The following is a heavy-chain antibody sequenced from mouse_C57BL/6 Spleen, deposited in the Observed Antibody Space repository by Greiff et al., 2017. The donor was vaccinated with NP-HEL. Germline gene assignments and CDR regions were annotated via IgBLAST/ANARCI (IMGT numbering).Heavy chain of an antibody. V-gene: IGHV5-17*01. D-gene: IGHD1-1*02. CDR2: ISSGSSTI. CDR1: GFTFSDYG. CDR3: ARLVGRDYYAMDY. J-gene: IGHJ4*01. Sequence: EVMLVESGGGLVKPGGSLKLSCAASGFTFSDYGMHWVRQAPEKGLEWVAYISSGSSTIYYADTVKGRFTISRDNAKNTLFLQMTSLRSEDTAMYYCARLVGRDYYAMDYWGQGTSVTVSS.